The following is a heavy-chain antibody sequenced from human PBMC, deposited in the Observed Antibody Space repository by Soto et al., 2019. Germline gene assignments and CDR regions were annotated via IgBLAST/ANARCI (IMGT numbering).Heavy chain of an antibody. J-gene: IGHJ6*01. D-gene: IGHD2-2*01. CDR3: ARPQIASQYCYGMEV. CDR1: GYTFTSYY. Sequence: QVQLVQSGAEVKKPGASVKVSCKASGYTFTSYYMHWVRQAPGQGLEWMGIINPSGTTTDYAQKFQARVTMTRDTATSTYYMELSSLRSEDTAVYYCARPQIASQYCYGMEVWGQGTTVTVSS. V-gene: IGHV1-46*03. CDR2: INPSGTTT.